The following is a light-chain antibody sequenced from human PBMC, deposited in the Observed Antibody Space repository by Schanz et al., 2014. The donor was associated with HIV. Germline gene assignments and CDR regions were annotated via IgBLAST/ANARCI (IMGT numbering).Light chain of an antibody. Sequence: QSALTQPPSASGSPGQSVTISCTGSTTDVGGYNYVSWYQQHPGKAPKLLIYEVSKRPSGVPDRFSGSKSGNTASLTVSGLHAEDEADYYCSSYAATSNVLFGGGTKLTVL. CDR3: SSYAATSNVL. CDR2: EVS. CDR1: TTDVGGYNY. J-gene: IGLJ3*02. V-gene: IGLV2-8*01.